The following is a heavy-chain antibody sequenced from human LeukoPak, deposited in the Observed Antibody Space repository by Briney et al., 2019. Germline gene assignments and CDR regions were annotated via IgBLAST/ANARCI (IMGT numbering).Heavy chain of an antibody. CDR1: GGSISSSNYY. D-gene: IGHD5-24*01. V-gene: IGHV4-39*07. CDR3: AREGSMVATILFDY. J-gene: IGHJ4*02. Sequence: PSETLSLTCTVSGGSISSSNYYWGWIRQPPGKGLEWIGSIYYSGSTYYNPSLKGRVTISVDTSKNQFSLKLSSVTAADTAVYYCAREGSMVATILFDYWGQGTLVTVSS. CDR2: IYYSGST.